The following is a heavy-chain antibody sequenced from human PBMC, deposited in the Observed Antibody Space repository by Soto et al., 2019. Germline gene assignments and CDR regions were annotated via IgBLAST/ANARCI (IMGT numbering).Heavy chain of an antibody. Sequence: QVQVVESGGGVVQPGRSLRLSCAASGFTFSSYGIHWVRQAPGKGLEWVAVISYDGTNKYYADSVKGRFTISRDNSKNTLYLQINSLRPEDTAVYHCAKEIISASSSYFYGMDVWGQGTTVTVSS. CDR1: GFTFSSYG. V-gene: IGHV3-30*18. J-gene: IGHJ6*02. D-gene: IGHD2-2*01. CDR2: ISYDGTNK. CDR3: AKEIISASSSYFYGMDV.